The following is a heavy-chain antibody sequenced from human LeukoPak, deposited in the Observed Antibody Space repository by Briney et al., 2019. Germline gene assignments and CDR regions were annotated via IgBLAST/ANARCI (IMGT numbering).Heavy chain of an antibody. CDR2: IKQDGSEK. Sequence: GGSLRLSCAASGFTFSSYWMSWVRQAPGKGLEWVANIKQDGSEKYYVDSVKGRFTISRDNAKNSLYLQMNSLRAEDTAVYYCAKDALKRPYYYDSSGYYSDYWGQGTLVTVSS. CDR3: AKDALKRPYYYDSSGYYSDY. J-gene: IGHJ4*02. CDR1: GFTFSSYW. V-gene: IGHV3-7*01. D-gene: IGHD3-22*01.